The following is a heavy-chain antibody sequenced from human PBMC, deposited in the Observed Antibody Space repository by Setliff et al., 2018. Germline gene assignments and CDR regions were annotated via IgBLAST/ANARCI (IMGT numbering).Heavy chain of an antibody. D-gene: IGHD1-26*01. CDR1: GASITSGGFY. J-gene: IGHJ4*02. Sequence: SETLSLTCSVSGASITSGGFYWTWIRQPAGKGLEWIGHISPSGSTTYNPSVKSRVTISLDTSKNHFSLKLDSVTAADTALYYCARSPSSGAYWNPRPFYSDYWARGTRSPSPQ. CDR3: ARSPSSGAYWNPRPFYSDY. V-gene: IGHV4-61*09. CDR2: ISPSGST.